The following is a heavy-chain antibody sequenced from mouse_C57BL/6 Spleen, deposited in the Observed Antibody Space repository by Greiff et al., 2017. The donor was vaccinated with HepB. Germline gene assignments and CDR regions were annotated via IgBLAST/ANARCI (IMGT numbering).Heavy chain of an antibody. J-gene: IGHJ2*01. V-gene: IGHV5-9-1*02. CDR2: ISSGGDYI. CDR1: GFTFSSYA. Sequence: EVQRVESGEGLVKPGGSLKLSCAASGFTFSSYAMSWVRQTPEKRLEWVAYISSGGDYIYYADTVKGRFTISRDNARNTLYLQMSSLKSEDTAMYYCTRRGDYVDFDYWGQGTTLTVSS. CDR3: TRRGDYVDFDY. D-gene: IGHD2-4*01.